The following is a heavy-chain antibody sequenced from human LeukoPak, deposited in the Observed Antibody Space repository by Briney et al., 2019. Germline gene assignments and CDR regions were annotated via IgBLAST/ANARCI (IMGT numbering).Heavy chain of an antibody. J-gene: IGHJ4*02. CDR3: ATGYGDFRVEGRYFYS. Sequence: PSETLSLTCTVSGGSVNSYYWNWIRQPPGKGLEWIGYIYYSGSTNYNPSLRSRVTISIDTSKNHFFLKLKSVTAADTAVYYCATGYGDFRVEGRYFYSWGQGTLVTVSS. CDR1: GGSVNSYY. V-gene: IGHV4-59*02. D-gene: IGHD4-17*01. CDR2: IYYSGST.